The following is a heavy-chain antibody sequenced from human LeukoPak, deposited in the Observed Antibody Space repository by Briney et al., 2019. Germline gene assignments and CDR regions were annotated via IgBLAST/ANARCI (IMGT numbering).Heavy chain of an antibody. CDR2: IRYDGNNK. D-gene: IGHD6-19*01. CDR3: AKDRWGAVASFDY. Sequence: GGSLRLSCTASGFPFSDYVMHWVRQAPGKGLEWVAVIRYDGNNKYYADSVKGRFTISRDNSKNMLYLQMNSLGTEDTAVYYCAKDRWGAVASFDYWGQGTLVTVSS. CDR1: GFPFSDYV. J-gene: IGHJ4*02. V-gene: IGHV3-30*02.